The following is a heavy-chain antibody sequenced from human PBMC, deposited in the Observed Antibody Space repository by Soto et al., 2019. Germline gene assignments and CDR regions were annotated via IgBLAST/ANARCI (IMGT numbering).Heavy chain of an antibody. D-gene: IGHD3-10*02. J-gene: IGHJ2*01. Sequence: KGLEWIGYIYYTGSTNYNPSLKSRVTISIDASKNQFSLRLSSVTAADTAAYYFFFQAEDGIRGVRSVSAFLLNRSSDL. CDR2: IYYTGST. CDR3: FFQAEDGIRGVRSVSAFLLNRSSDL. V-gene: IGHV4-59*12.